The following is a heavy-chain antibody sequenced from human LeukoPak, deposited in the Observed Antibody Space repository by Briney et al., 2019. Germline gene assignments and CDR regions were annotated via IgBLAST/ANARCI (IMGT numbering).Heavy chain of an antibody. J-gene: IGHJ4*02. CDR2: INWNGGST. CDR3: ARVGRGSYRFDY. CDR1: GFTFDDYG. V-gene: IGHV3-20*04. Sequence: GGSLRLSCAASGFTFDDYGMSWVRQAPGKGLEWVSGINWNGGSTGYADSVKGRFTISRDNAKNSLYLQMNSLRAEDAAVYYCARVGRGSYRFDYWGQGTLVTVSS. D-gene: IGHD1-26*01.